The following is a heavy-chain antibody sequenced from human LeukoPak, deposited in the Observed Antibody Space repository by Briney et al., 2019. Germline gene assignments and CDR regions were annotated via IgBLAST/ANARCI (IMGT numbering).Heavy chain of an antibody. CDR3: ARSYDFWSGYFNWFDP. CDR1: GGTFSSYA. CDR2: IIPIFGTA. V-gene: IGHV1-69*13. J-gene: IGHJ5*02. Sequence: EASVKVSCKASGGTFSSYAISWVRQAPGQGLEWMGGIIPIFGTANYAQKFQGRVTITADESTSTAYLELSSLRFEDTAVYYCARSYDFWSGYFNWFDPWGQGILVTVSS. D-gene: IGHD3-3*01.